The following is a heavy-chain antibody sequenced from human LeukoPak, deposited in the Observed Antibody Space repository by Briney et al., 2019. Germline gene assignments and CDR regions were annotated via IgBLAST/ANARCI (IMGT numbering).Heavy chain of an antibody. J-gene: IGHJ3*02. CDR2: ISSSGSTI. Sequence: PGGSLRLSCAASGFTFSDYYMNWFRQAPGKGLEWVSYISSSGSTIYYADSVKGRFTISRDNAKNSLYLQMNSLRAEDTAVYYCARDGFGELPPGDAFDIWGQGTMVTVSS. D-gene: IGHD3-10*01. CDR1: GFTFSDYY. CDR3: ARDGFGELPPGDAFDI. V-gene: IGHV3-11*01.